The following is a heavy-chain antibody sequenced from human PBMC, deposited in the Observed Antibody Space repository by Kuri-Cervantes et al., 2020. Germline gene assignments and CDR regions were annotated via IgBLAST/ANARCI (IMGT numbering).Heavy chain of an antibody. V-gene: IGHV4-30-2*01. CDR1: VGSISSGGYS. Sequence: SQTLSLTCAVSVGSISSGGYSWSWIRQPPGKGLEWIGYIYHSGSTYYNPSLKSRVTISVDRSKNQFSLKLSSVTAADTAVYYCARPGGGFFWSAYYGDGMDVWGQGTTVTVSS. J-gene: IGHJ6*02. D-gene: IGHD3-3*01. CDR3: ARPGGGFFWSAYYGDGMDV. CDR2: IYHSGST.